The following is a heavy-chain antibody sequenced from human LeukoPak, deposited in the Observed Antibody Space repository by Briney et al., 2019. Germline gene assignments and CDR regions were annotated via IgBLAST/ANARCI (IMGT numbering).Heavy chain of an antibody. Sequence: GASVKVSCKASGGTFTNYAINWVRQAPGQGLEWMGRIIPILDVTNYAQKFQGRVTMTRDTSTSTVYMELSSLRSEDTAVYYCARDYLIAAAGYYFDYWGQGTLVTVSS. J-gene: IGHJ4*02. CDR3: ARDYLIAAAGYYFDY. D-gene: IGHD6-13*01. CDR2: IIPILDVT. V-gene: IGHV1-69*04. CDR1: GGTFTNYA.